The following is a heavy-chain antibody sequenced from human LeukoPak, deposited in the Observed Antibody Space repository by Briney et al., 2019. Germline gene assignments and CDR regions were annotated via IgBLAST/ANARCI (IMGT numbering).Heavy chain of an antibody. CDR1: GFTFSSYP. J-gene: IGHJ4*02. CDR2: ISGSGGAT. V-gene: IGHV3-23*01. D-gene: IGHD1-26*01. Sequence: GGSLRLSCAASGFTFSSYPMNWVRQAPGKGLEWVSVISGSGGATFCGDSVQGRFTISRGNSRETVYLQMSSLRAEDTAVYYCGKYLQTAVGANDYWGRGTLVTVSS. CDR3: GKYLQTAVGANDY.